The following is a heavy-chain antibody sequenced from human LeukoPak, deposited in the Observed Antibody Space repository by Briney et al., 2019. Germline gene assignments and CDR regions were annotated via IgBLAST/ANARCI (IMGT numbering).Heavy chain of an antibody. D-gene: IGHD2-21*01. CDR2: INHSGST. CDR3: ARHQRGGEVFRPFDY. CDR1: GGSFSGYY. V-gene: IGHV4-34*01. Sequence: SETLSLTCAVYGGSFSGYYWSWIRQPPGKGLEWIGEINHSGSTNYNPSLKSRVTISVDTSKNQFSLKLSSVTAADTAVYYCARHQRGGEVFRPFDYWGQGTLVTVSS. J-gene: IGHJ4*02.